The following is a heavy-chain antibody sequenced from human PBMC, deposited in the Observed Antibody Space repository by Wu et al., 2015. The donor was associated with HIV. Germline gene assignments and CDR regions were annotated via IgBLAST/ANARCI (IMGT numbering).Heavy chain of an antibody. CDR1: GYTFTGYY. V-gene: IGHV1-2*02. D-gene: IGHD4-17*01. J-gene: IGHJ5*02. CDR2: INPNSGGT. Sequence: QVQLVQSGAEVKKPGASVKVSCKASGYTFTGYYMHWVRQAPGQGLEWMGWINPNSGGTNYAQKFQGRVTMTRDTSISTAYMELSRLRSDDTAVYYCATTALGYGDYDWFDPWGQGTLVTVSS. CDR3: ATTALGYGDYDWFDP.